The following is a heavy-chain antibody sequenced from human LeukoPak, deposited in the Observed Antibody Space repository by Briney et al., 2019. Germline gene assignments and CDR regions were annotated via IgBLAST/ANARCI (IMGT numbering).Heavy chain of an antibody. V-gene: IGHV3-21*01. J-gene: IGHJ3*02. Sequence: PGGSLRLSCAASGFTFSSYSMSWVRQAPGKGLEWVSSIISSSYIYYADSVKGRFTISRDNAKNSLYLQMNSLRAEDTAVYYCARERGQWLDGNDAFDIRGQGTMVTVSS. CDR1: GFTFSSYS. CDR3: ARERGQWLDGNDAFDI. D-gene: IGHD6-19*01. CDR2: IISSSYI.